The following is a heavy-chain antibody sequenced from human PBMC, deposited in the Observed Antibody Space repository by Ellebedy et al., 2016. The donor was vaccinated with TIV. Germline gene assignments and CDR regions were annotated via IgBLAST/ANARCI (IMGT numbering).Heavy chain of an antibody. J-gene: IGHJ4*02. CDR3: ARYEFGAYDY. V-gene: IGHV3-30*01. D-gene: IGHD3-10*01. CDR2: ISYDGSNK. Sequence: PGGSLRLSCAASGFTFSSYAMHWVRQAPGKGLEWVAVISYDGSNKYYADSVKGRFTISRDNSKNTLYLQMNSLRAEDTAVYYCARYEFGAYDYWGQGTLVTVSS. CDR1: GFTFSSYA.